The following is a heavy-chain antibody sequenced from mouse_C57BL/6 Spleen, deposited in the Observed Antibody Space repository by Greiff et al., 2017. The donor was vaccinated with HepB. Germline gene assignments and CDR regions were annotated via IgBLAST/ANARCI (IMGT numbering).Heavy chain of an antibody. J-gene: IGHJ3*01. D-gene: IGHD1-1*01. CDR3: VRHGDYYGSSYGFAY. CDR2: IRSKSNNYAT. Sequence: EVKLVESGGGLVQPKGSLKLSCAASGFSFNTYAMNWVRQAPGKGLEWVARIRSKSNNYATYYADSVKDRFTIPRDDSESMLYLQMNNLKTEDTAMYYCVRHGDYYGSSYGFAYWGQGTLVTVSA. V-gene: IGHV10-1*01. CDR1: GFSFNTYA.